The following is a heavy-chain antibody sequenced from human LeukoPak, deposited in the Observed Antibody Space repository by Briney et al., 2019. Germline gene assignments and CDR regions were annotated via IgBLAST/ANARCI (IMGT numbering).Heavy chain of an antibody. J-gene: IGHJ4*02. V-gene: IGHV3-30*02. Sequence: GGSLRLSCAASGFTFSSYGMHWVRQAPGKGLEWVAFIRYDGSNKYYADSVKGRFTISRDNSKNTLYLQMNSLRAEDTAVYYCAKDPTEKPSYFEYWGQGTLVTVSS. CDR1: GFTFSSYG. CDR3: AKDPTEKPSYFEY. CDR2: IRYDGSNK.